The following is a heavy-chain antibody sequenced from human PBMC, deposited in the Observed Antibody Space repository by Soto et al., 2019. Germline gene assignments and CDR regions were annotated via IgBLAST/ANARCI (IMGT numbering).Heavy chain of an antibody. D-gene: IGHD5-12*01. J-gene: IGHJ4*02. CDR1: GGSFSGYY. Sequence: SEILSLTCAVYGGSFSGYYWSWIRQPPGKGLEWIGEINHSGSTNYNPSLKSRVTISVDTSKNQFSLKLSSVTAADTAVYYCARARYSGYDRFDYWGQGTLVTVSS. CDR2: INHSGST. CDR3: ARARYSGYDRFDY. V-gene: IGHV4-34*01.